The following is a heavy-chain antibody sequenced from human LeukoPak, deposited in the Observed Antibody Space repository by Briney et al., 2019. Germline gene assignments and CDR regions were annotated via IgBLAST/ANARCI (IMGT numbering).Heavy chain of an antibody. CDR3: AKDRTEDIVVVLAAPAFDY. D-gene: IGHD2-2*01. J-gene: IGHJ4*02. CDR1: GFTFSSYA. CDR2: VSGSGASA. V-gene: IGHV3-23*01. Sequence: GGSLRLSCAASGFTFSSYAMSWVRQAPGKGLEWVSAVSGSGASAYYADSVKGRFTISRDNSKNTLYLQMNSLRAEDTALYYCAKDRTEDIVVVLAAPAFDYWGQGTLVTVSS.